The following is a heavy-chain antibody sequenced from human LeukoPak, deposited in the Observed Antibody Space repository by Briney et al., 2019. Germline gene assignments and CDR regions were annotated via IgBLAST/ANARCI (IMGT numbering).Heavy chain of an antibody. CDR3: ARDSGAAAGPQAAQQFDY. CDR1: GFTFSSYW. CDR2: INSDGSST. J-gene: IGHJ4*02. V-gene: IGHV3-74*01. Sequence: GGSLRLSCAASGFTFSSYWMHWVRQAPGKGLVWVSRINSDGSSTSYADSVKGRFTISRDNAKNTLYLQMNSLRAEDTAVYYCARDSGAAAGPQAAQQFDYWAREPWSPSPQ. D-gene: IGHD6-13*01.